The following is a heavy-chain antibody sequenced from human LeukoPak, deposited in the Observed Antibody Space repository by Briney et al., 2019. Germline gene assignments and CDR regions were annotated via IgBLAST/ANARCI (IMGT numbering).Heavy chain of an antibody. Sequence: GGSLRLSCAASGFTFSSYAMSWVRQAPGKGLEWVSAISGSGGSTYYADSVKGRFTISRDNSKNTLYLQMNSLRAEDTAVYYCARYDSSGYWFDYWGQGTLVTVSS. CDR2: ISGSGGST. CDR1: GFTFSSYA. J-gene: IGHJ4*02. D-gene: IGHD3-22*01. CDR3: ARYDSSGYWFDY. V-gene: IGHV3-23*01.